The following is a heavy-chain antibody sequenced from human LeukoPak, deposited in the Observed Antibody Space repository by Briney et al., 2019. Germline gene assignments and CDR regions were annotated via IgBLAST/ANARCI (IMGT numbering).Heavy chain of an antibody. Sequence: PGGFLRLSCAASGFTFSSYAMSWVRQAPGKGLEWVSAISGSGGSTYYADSVKGRFTISRDNSKNTLYLQMNSLRAEDTAVYYCAKATAVAGVIDYWGQGTLVTVSS. CDR2: ISGSGGST. D-gene: IGHD6-19*01. J-gene: IGHJ4*02. V-gene: IGHV3-23*01. CDR3: AKATAVAGVIDY. CDR1: GFTFSSYA.